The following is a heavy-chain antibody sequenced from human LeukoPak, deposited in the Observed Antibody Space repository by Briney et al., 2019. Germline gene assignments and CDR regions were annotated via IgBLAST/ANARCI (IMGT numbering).Heavy chain of an antibody. V-gene: IGHV4-38-2*02. CDR1: GYPISNHNF. Sequence: SSETLSLTCTVYGYPISNHNFWGWIRQPPGKGLEWVGTLYHTGSAYYNPSLKSRVTISVDTSKNQFSLKLSSVTAADTAVYYCARGAGYSGYGGYYYYYMDVWGKGTTVIVSS. D-gene: IGHD5-12*01. CDR3: ARGAGYSGYGGYYYYYMDV. CDR2: LYHTGSA. J-gene: IGHJ6*03.